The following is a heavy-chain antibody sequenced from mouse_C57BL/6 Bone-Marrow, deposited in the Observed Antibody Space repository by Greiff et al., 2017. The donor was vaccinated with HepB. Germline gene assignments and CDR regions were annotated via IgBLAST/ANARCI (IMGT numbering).Heavy chain of an antibody. D-gene: IGHD1-1*01. V-gene: IGHV1-26*01. CDR1: GYTFTDYY. CDR2: INPNNGGT. CDR3: ARGRDGSSYWYFDV. J-gene: IGHJ1*03. Sequence: VQLQQSGPELVKPGASVKISCKASGYTFTDYYMNWVKQSHGKSLEWIGDINPNNGGTSYNQKFKGKATLTVDKSSSTAYMELRSLTSEDSAVYYCARGRDGSSYWYFDVWGTGTTVTVSS.